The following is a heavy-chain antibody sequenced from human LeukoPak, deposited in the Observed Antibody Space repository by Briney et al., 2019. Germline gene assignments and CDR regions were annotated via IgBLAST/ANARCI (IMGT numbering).Heavy chain of an antibody. CDR2: INSDGSWT. V-gene: IGHV3-74*01. D-gene: IGHD3-10*01. CDR1: GNYW. Sequence: GGSLRLSCAASGNYWMHWVRQAPGKGLVWVSHINSDGSWTSYADSVKGRFTISRDNSRNTLYLQMNSLRAEDTAVYYCAKWHGSGSYYYYFYGMDVWGQGTTVTVSS. J-gene: IGHJ6*02. CDR3: AKWHGSGSYYYYFYGMDV.